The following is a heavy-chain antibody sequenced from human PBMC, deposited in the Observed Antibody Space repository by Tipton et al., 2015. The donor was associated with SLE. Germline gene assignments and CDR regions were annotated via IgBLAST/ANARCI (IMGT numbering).Heavy chain of an antibody. CDR3: ARLGQLVGDSDMDV. V-gene: IGHV4-34*01. J-gene: IGHJ6*02. CDR2: ISHSGTT. CDR1: GGSFSGYW. Sequence: GGSFSGYWWSWIRQSPEKELVWIGEISHSGTTIYNPSFQSRVTISRDTSKNYFSLTLNSVTAADTAVYFCARLGQLVGDSDMDVWGQGTTVSVSS. D-gene: IGHD2-15*01.